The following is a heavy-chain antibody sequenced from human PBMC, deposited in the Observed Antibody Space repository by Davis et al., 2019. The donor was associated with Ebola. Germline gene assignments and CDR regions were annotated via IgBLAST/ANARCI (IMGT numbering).Heavy chain of an antibody. Sequence: ASVKVSCKASVYRFTSYYMHWVRQAPGQGLEWMGIINPITGGTSYAQNFQVRVNMTRDTSTSTVYMELSSLRSEDTAVYYCAGEGGLYYDSSGYVFDIWGQGTMVKVSS. CDR2: INPITGGT. CDR3: AGEGGLYYDSSGYVFDI. CDR1: VYRFTSYY. D-gene: IGHD3-22*01. J-gene: IGHJ3*02. V-gene: IGHV1-46*01.